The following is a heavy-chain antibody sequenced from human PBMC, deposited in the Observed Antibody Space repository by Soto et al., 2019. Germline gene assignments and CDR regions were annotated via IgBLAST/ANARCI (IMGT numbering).Heavy chain of an antibody. Sequence: QVQLQESGPGLVKPSETLSLTCTVSGGSISSYYWCWIRQPPGKGLEWIGYIYYSGSTNYNPSLRSRVTISVDTSKSQFSLKLSSVTAADTAVYYCARVRWTVAGPGHFDYWGQGTLVTVSS. CDR1: GGSISSYY. V-gene: IGHV4-59*01. J-gene: IGHJ4*02. D-gene: IGHD6-19*01. CDR3: ARVRWTVAGPGHFDY. CDR2: IYYSGST.